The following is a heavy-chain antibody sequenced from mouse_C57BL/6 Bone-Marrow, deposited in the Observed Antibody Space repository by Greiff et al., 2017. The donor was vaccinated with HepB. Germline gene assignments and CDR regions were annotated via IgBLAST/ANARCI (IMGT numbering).Heavy chain of an antibody. V-gene: IGHV14-4*01. CDR3: TFYGNYFAY. Sequence: EVQLQQSGAELVRPGASVKLSCTASGFNIKDDYMHWVKQRPEQGLEWIGWIDPENGDTEYASKFQGKATITADTSSNTAYLQLSSLTSEDTAVYYCTFYGNYFAYWGQGTLVTVSA. CDR1: GFNIKDDY. CDR2: IDPENGDT. J-gene: IGHJ3*01. D-gene: IGHD2-1*01.